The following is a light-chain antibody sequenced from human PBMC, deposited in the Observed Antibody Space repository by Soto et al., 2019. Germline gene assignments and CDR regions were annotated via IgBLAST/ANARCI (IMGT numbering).Light chain of an antibody. J-gene: IGKJ4*01. CDR1: QSVSSSY. CDR2: GAS. Sequence: EIVLTQSPGTLSLSPGERATLSCRASQSVSSSYLAWYQHKPGQAPRLLIYGASSRATGIPDRFSGSGSGTDFTLTISRLEPGDFAVYYCQQYGGSSLTFGGGTKVEIK. CDR3: QQYGGSSLT. V-gene: IGKV3-20*01.